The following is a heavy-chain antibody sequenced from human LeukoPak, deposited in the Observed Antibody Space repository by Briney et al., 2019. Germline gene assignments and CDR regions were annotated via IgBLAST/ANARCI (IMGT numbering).Heavy chain of an antibody. CDR2: INHSGST. CDR1: GGSISSYY. J-gene: IGHJ6*03. V-gene: IGHV4-34*01. Sequence: SETLSLTCTVSGGSISSYYWSWIRQPPGKWLEWIGEINHSGSTSYNPSLKSRVTISLDTSNNQFSLKLSSVTAADTAVYYCARLPAAGYYYYMDVWGKGTTVTISS. CDR3: ARLPAAGYYYYMDV. D-gene: IGHD6-13*01.